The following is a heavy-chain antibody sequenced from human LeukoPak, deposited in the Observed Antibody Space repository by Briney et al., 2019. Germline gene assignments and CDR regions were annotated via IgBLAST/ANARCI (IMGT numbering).Heavy chain of an antibody. Sequence: PGGSLRLSCAASGFTFNNYWMNWVRQAPGKGLEWVANIKQDGSEKYYVDSVKGRFTISRDNAKNSLYLQMNSLRAEDTAVYYCARGGSYYDYFDYWGQGTLVTVSS. V-gene: IGHV3-7*01. CDR1: GFTFNNYW. J-gene: IGHJ4*02. CDR2: IKQDGSEK. CDR3: ARGGSYYDYFDY. D-gene: IGHD1-26*01.